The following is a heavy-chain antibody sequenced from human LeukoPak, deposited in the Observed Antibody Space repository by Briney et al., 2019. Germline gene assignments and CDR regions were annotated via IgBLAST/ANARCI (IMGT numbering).Heavy chain of an antibody. V-gene: IGHV3-21*01. J-gene: IGHJ4*02. CDR3: AGDSSYYDSSAPQPLDY. D-gene: IGHD3-22*01. CDR1: GFTFSDYS. Sequence: GGSLRLSCTASGFTFSDYSMNWVRQAPGKGLEWVSSLAGSTAYIYYADSVRGRFTISRDNAKNSLYLQMNSLRAEDTAVYYCAGDSSYYDSSAPQPLDYWGQGTLVTVSS. CDR2: LAGSTAYI.